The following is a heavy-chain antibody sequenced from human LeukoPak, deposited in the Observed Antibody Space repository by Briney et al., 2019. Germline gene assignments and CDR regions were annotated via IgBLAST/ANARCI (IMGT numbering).Heavy chain of an antibody. CDR2: INHSGST. J-gene: IGHJ4*02. CDR1: GGSFRGYN. Sequence: KPSETLSLTGAVYGGSFRGYNWSWFRQPPGKGLEWIGEINHSGSTNYNPSLKSRVTISVDTSKNQFSLKLSSVTAADTAVYYCARAPPFGDYYDSRGFGLSFDYWGQGTLVTVSS. D-gene: IGHD3-22*01. CDR3: ARAPPFGDYYDSRGFGLSFDY. V-gene: IGHV4-34*01.